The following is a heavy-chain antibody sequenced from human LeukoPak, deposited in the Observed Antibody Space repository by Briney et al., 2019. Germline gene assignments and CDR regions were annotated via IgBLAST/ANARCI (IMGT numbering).Heavy chain of an antibody. J-gene: IGHJ4*01. Sequence: PGGSLRLSCAVSGFTFSSYWMNWVRQAPGKGLEWVASIKQDGSEKSYVDSVKGRFTISRDNTKNSLYLQMSSLRAEDTAVYYCARDGTAAGLYFDLWSQGTLVTVSS. D-gene: IGHD6-13*01. CDR1: GFTFSSYW. V-gene: IGHV3-7*01. CDR3: ARDGTAAGLYFDL. CDR2: IKQDGSEK.